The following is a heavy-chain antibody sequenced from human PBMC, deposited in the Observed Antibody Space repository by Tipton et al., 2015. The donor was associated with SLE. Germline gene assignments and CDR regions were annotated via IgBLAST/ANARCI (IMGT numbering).Heavy chain of an antibody. CDR2: IYYSGNT. D-gene: IGHD3-3*01. CDR3: ARGNTIFGVGY. Sequence: TLSLTCTVSGGSVSSGSYYWGWIRQPPGKGLEWIGSIYYSGNTYYKPSLKSRVTMSVDTSKNQFSLKLSSVTAADTAVYYCARGNTIFGVGYWGQGTLVTVSS. CDR1: GGSVSSGSYY. J-gene: IGHJ4*02. V-gene: IGHV4-39*07.